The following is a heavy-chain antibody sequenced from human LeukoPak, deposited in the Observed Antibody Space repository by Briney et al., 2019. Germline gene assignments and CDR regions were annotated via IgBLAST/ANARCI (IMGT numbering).Heavy chain of an antibody. J-gene: IGHJ4*02. D-gene: IGHD3-9*01. CDR2: INAGNGNT. Sequence: ASVKVSCKASGYTFINYDINWVRQAPGQRLEWMGWINAGNGNTKYSQKFQGRVTITRDTSASTAYMELSSLRSEDTAVYYCARLTDPRDYWGQGTLVTVSS. V-gene: IGHV1-3*01. CDR3: ARLTDPRDY. CDR1: GYTFINYD.